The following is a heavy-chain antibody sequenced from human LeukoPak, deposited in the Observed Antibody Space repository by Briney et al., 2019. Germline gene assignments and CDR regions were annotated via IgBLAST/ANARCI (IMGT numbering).Heavy chain of an antibody. D-gene: IGHD3-3*01. V-gene: IGHV4-34*01. CDR1: GGSFSGYY. Sequence: SETLSLTCAVYGGSFSGYYWSWIRQPPGKGLEWIGEINHSGSTNYNPSLKSRVTISVDTSKNQFSLKLSSVTAADTAVYYCARGVPITIFGVVIGYNWFDPWGQGTLVTVSS. CDR3: ARGVPITIFGVVIGYNWFDP. CDR2: INHSGST. J-gene: IGHJ5*02.